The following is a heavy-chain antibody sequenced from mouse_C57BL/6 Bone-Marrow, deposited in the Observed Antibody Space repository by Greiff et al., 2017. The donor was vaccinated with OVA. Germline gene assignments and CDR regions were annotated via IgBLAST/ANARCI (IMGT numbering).Heavy chain of an antibody. J-gene: IGHJ1*03. CDR2: IDPYDSET. CDR1: GYTFTSYW. Sequence: QVQLQQPGAELVRPGSSVKLSCKASGYTFTSYWMHWVKQRPIQGLEWIGNIDPYDSETHYNQKFQDKATLTVDKSSSTAYMQLSRLTSEDSAVYYCARWGKKYFDVWGTGTTVTVSS. V-gene: IGHV1-52*01. CDR3: ARWGKKYFDV.